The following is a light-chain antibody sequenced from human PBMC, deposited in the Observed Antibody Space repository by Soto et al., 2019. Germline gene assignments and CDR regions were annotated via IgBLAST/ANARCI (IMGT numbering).Light chain of an antibody. CDR2: WTS. CDR3: QQCYTIPFT. J-gene: IGKJ5*01. V-gene: IGKV4-1*01. Sequence: DVVLTQSPDSLAVSLGERATINCKSSQNLLFSSNNKNCLAWYQQKPGQPPKLLIYWTSTRESGVPDRFSGSGSGTDFTLTISSLQAEAVAVYYCQQCYTIPFTFGQGTRLEIK. CDR1: QNLLFSSNNKNC.